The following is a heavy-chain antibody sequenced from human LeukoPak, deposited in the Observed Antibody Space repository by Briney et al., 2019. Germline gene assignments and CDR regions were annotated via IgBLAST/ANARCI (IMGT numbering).Heavy chain of an antibody. Sequence: TGGSLRLSCAASGFTFSSYSMNWVRQAPGKGLEWVSYISSSSSTIYYADSVKGRFTISRDNAKNSLFLQMNSLRAEDTAVYYCARADIIAAAGPQQDYWGQGTLVTVSS. D-gene: IGHD6-13*01. J-gene: IGHJ4*02. V-gene: IGHV3-48*01. CDR3: ARADIIAAAGPQQDY. CDR2: ISSSSSTI. CDR1: GFTFSSYS.